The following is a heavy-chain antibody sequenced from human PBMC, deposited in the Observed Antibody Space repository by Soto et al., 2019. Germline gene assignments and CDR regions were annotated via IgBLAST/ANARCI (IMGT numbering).Heavy chain of an antibody. CDR1: GFTFSSYE. D-gene: IGHD3-3*01. CDR2: ISSSGSTI. V-gene: IGHV3-48*03. CDR3: ARLGYDFWSGYRGSGRGYYRMDV. J-gene: IGHJ6*02. Sequence: GGSLRLSCAASGFTFSSYEMNWVRQAPGKGLEWVSYISSSGSTIYYADSVKGRFTISRDNAKNSLYLQMNSLRAEDTAVYYCARLGYDFWSGYRGSGRGYYRMDVWGQGTKVTVYS.